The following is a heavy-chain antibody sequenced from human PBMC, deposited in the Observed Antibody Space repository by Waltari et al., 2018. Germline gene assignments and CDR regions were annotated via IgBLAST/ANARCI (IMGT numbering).Heavy chain of an antibody. Sequence: EVQLVESGGGLVQPGGSLRLSCAASGFTFSSYAMSWVRQAPGKGLEWVSAISGSGGSTYYADSVKGRFTISRDNSKNTLYLQMNSLRAEDTAVYYCVKDLKHYGSGSYYPVGAFDIWGQGTMVTVSS. CDR1: GFTFSSYA. D-gene: IGHD3-10*01. CDR2: ISGSGGST. J-gene: IGHJ3*02. V-gene: IGHV3-23*04. CDR3: VKDLKHYGSGSYYPVGAFDI.